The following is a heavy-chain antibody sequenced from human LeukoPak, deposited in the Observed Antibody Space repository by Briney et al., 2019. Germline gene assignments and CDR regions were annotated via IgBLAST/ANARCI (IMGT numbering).Heavy chain of an antibody. D-gene: IGHD4-23*01. CDR2: IYSGGST. V-gene: IGHV3-66*02. CDR3: ARETPNYYYMDV. J-gene: IGHJ6*03. Sequence: GGSLRLSCAASGFTVSSNYMSWVRQAPGKGLEWVSVIYSGGSTYYADSVKGRFTISRDNSKNTLYLQMNSLRAEDTAVYYCARETPNYYYMDVWGKGTTVTVSS. CDR1: GFTVSSNY.